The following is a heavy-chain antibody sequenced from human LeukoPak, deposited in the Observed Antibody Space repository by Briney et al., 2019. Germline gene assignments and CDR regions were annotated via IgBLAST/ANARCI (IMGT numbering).Heavy chain of an antibody. J-gene: IGHJ1*01. CDR1: GFTFSSNW. D-gene: IGHD1-26*01. CDR2: INGDGRII. CDR3: VREVGAPGSFQH. V-gene: IGHV3-74*03. Sequence: GGSLRLSCAASGFTFSSNWMHWVRQAPGKGLVCISRINGDGRIIEHAESVKGRFTISRNNADNTLHLQMNSLRAEDTAVYHCVREVGAPGSFQHWGQGAPVTVSS.